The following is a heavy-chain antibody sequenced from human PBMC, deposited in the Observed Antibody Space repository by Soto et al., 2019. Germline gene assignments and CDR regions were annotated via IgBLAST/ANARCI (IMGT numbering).Heavy chain of an antibody. J-gene: IGHJ4*02. D-gene: IGHD3-16*01. CDR2: ISYDGSIK. Sequence: QVQLVESGGGVVQPGRSLRLSCAASGFTFSSYAMHWVRQAPGKGLEWVAVISYDGSIKYYADSVKGRFTISRDNSKNTLYLQMNSLRAEDTAVYYCARAYEADYFDYWGQGTLVTVSS. CDR1: GFTFSSYA. CDR3: ARAYEADYFDY. V-gene: IGHV3-30-3*01.